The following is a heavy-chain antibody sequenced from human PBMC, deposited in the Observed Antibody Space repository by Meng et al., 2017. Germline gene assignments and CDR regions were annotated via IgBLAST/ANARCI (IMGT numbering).Heavy chain of an antibody. D-gene: IGHD3-9*01. CDR3: ARGTGQTGHFDY. Sequence: VQLQQSGPRLVKPSKTPATPCSISGESLTSNRAAWNWIRQSPSRGLEWLGRTYYRSKWDNEYAVSVKSRITINPDTSKNQFSLQLNSVTPEDTAVYYCARGTGQTGHFDYWGQGTLVTVSS. V-gene: IGHV6-1*02. CDR2: TYYRSKWDN. CDR1: GESLTSNRAA. J-gene: IGHJ4*02.